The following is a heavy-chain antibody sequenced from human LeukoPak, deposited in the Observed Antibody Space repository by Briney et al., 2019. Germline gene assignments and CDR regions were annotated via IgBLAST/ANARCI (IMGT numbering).Heavy chain of an antibody. J-gene: IGHJ6*02. CDR1: GYTFTSYG. V-gene: IGHV1-18*01. Sequence: GASVKVSCKASGYTFTSYGITWVRQAPGQGLEWMGWISAYNGNTNYAQKLQGRVTMTTDTSTNTAYMELRSLRSDDTAVYYCARGRLGWEATGFGMEVWGQGTTVTVSS. D-gene: IGHD1-26*01. CDR2: ISAYNGNT. CDR3: ARGRLGWEATGFGMEV.